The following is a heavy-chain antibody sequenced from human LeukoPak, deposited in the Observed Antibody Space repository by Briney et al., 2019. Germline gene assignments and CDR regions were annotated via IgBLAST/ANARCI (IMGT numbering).Heavy chain of an antibody. Sequence: SVKVSCKASGGTFSSYAISWVRQAPGQGLEWMGGIILIFGTANYAQKFQGRVTITTDESTSTAYMELSSLRSEDTAVYYCARDYGFGESNYFDYWGQGTLVTVSS. CDR2: IILIFGTA. D-gene: IGHD3-10*01. CDR3: ARDYGFGESNYFDY. J-gene: IGHJ4*02. V-gene: IGHV1-69*05. CDR1: GGTFSSYA.